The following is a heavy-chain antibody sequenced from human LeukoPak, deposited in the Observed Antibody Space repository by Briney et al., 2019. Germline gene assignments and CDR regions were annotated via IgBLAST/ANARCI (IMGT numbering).Heavy chain of an antibody. CDR3: ARDGSGYSYGLDY. Sequence: SETLSLTCTVSGGSISSNSYYWGWIRQPPGKGLEWIGSIYYSGSTYYNPSLKSRVTISVDTSKNQFSLKLSSVTAADTAVYYCARDGSGYSYGLDYWGQGTLVTVSS. J-gene: IGHJ4*02. CDR1: GGSISSNSYY. D-gene: IGHD5-18*01. CDR2: IYYSGST. V-gene: IGHV4-39*07.